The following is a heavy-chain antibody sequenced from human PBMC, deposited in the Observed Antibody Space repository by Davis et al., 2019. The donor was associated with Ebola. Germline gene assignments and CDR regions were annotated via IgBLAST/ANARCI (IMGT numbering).Heavy chain of an antibody. Sequence: GESLKISCAASGFSFRSAWMSWVRQAPGKGLEWVGRIKSKIDGGTTHYAARVKDRFIIPRDDSKNTLYLQMNRLKTEDTGLYYCTRGSGTYDWGQGTLVTVSA. CDR2: IKSKIDGGTT. J-gene: IGHJ4*02. V-gene: IGHV3-15*06. D-gene: IGHD1-26*01. CDR3: TRGSGTYD. CDR1: GFSFRSAW.